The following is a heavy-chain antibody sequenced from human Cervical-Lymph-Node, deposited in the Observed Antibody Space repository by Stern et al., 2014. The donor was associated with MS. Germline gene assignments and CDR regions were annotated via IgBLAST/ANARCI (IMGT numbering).Heavy chain of an antibody. CDR2: INTYTGHP. J-gene: IGHJ4*02. CDR1: GYNFGEYA. CDR3: AINPPTGPKPAPGPNY. D-gene: IGHD1-14*01. V-gene: IGHV7-4-1*02. Sequence: QVQLVQSGSELKKPGASVTVSCKASGYNFGEYAMNWVRQAPGQGLEWMGWINTYTGHPTFAQGFAGRFVFSVDTSVTTAYLQITVLKAEDTAVYYCAINPPTGPKPAPGPNYWGQGTLVTVSS.